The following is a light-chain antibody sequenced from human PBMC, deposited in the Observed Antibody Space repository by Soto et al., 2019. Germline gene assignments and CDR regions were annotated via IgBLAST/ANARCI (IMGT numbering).Light chain of an antibody. Sequence: EIVLTQSPGTLSLSPGERATLSCRASQSVSGTYLAWYQQKPGQPPRLLIYGASTRATGIPDRFSGSGSGTDFTLTISSLEPEDFAVYYCQQRSNLITFGQGTRLEI. CDR1: QSVSGTY. V-gene: IGKV3D-20*02. CDR3: QQRSNLIT. CDR2: GAS. J-gene: IGKJ5*01.